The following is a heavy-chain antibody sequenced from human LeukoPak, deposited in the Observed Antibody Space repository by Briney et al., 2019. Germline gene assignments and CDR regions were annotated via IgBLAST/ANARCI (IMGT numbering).Heavy chain of an antibody. V-gene: IGHV4-38-2*02. CDR3: AREGYDRYYYYMDV. D-gene: IGHD5-12*01. J-gene: IGHJ6*03. Sequence: SETLSLTCTVSGYSISSGYYWGWIRQPPGKGLEWIGTIYHSGSTYYNPSLKSRVTISVDTSKNQFSLKLSSVTAADTAVYYCAREGYDRYYYYMDVWGKGTTVTISS. CDR2: IYHSGST. CDR1: GYSISSGYY.